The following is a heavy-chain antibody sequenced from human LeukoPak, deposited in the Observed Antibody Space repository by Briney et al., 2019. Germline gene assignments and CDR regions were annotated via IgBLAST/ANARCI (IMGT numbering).Heavy chain of an antibody. CDR3: ARIGGSVDIGWFFDY. CDR1: GFTFIHYW. J-gene: IGHJ4*02. D-gene: IGHD6-19*01. Sequence: GGSLRLSCAASGFTFIHYWMSWVRQAPGKGLEWVANIKQDGSEKLYLDSLKGRFTISRDNAKNSLYLQMNSLRAEDTAVYYCARIGGSVDIGWFFDYWGQGTLVTVSS. CDR2: IKQDGSEK. V-gene: IGHV3-7*01.